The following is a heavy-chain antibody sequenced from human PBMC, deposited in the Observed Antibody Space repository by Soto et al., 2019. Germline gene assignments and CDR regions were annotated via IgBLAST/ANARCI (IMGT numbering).Heavy chain of an antibody. CDR3: ARVMGDWGTYYYYFGMDV. D-gene: IGHD3-16*01. CDR2: VFYAGAT. J-gene: IGHJ6*02. Sequence: PSKTMSLTCNLSGASRHTSYCGWIWLPHGRGPELIRYVFYAGATNYYPSLESRATISSDTSRNQFSLNLRAVTAADTAVYYCARVMGDWGTYYYYFGMDVWGQVTTVTVSS. V-gene: IGHV4-59*01. CDR1: GASRHTSY.